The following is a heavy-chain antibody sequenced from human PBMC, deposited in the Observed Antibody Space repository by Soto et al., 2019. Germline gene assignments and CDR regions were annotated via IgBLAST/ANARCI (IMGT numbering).Heavy chain of an antibody. CDR3: ARAPTVTDGWFDP. D-gene: IGHD4-17*01. J-gene: IGHJ5*02. Sequence: PSETLSLTCTVSGGSISSGGYYWSWIRQHSGKGLEWIGYINYSGSTYYNPSFKIRVTISVDTSKNQFSLKLSSVTAADTAVYYCARAPTVTDGWFDPWGQGTLVTVS. V-gene: IGHV4-31*03. CDR2: INYSGST. CDR1: GGSISSGGYY.